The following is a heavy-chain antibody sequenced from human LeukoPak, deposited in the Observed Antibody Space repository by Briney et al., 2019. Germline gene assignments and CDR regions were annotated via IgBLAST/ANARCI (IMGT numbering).Heavy chain of an antibody. V-gene: IGHV3-23*01. CDR1: GFTFSSYA. J-gene: IGHJ4*02. Sequence: GGSLRLSCAASGFTFSSYAMSWVRQAPGKGLEWVSAISGSGGSTYYADSVRGRFTISRDNAKNTLHLQMNNLRAEDTAVYYCARLRYSSGWYFFDYWGQGTLVTVSS. CDR3: ARLRYSSGWYFFDY. CDR2: ISGSGGST. D-gene: IGHD6-19*01.